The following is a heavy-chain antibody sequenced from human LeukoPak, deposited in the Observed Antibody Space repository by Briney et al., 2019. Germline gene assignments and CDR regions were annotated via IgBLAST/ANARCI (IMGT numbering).Heavy chain of an antibody. J-gene: IGHJ1*01. CDR1: GGSISSYY. D-gene: IGHD3-10*01. CDR2: IYYSGST. CDR3: ARAAIGELSPFQH. Sequence: PSETLSLTCTVSGGSISSYYWSWIRQPPGKGLEWIGYIYYSGSTNYNPSLKSRVTISVDTSKNQFSLKLSSVTAADTAVYYCARAAIGELSPFQHWGQGTLVTVSS. V-gene: IGHV4-59*01.